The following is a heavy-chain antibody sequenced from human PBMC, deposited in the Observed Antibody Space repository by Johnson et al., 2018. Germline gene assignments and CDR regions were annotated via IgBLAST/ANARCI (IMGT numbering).Heavy chain of an antibody. J-gene: IGHJ6*04. CDR1: GFTFSSFW. V-gene: IGHV3-74*01. CDR2: ITSDGSTT. Sequence: VQLVESGGGLVQPGGSLRLSCAASGFTFSSFWMHWVRQAPGKGLVWVSRITSDGSTTTYADSVKGRFTVSGDNAKNTLYLQMNSLRAEDTAVYYCARAAKYSYGLVWGKGTTVTVSS. D-gene: IGHD5-18*01. CDR3: ARAAKYSYGLV.